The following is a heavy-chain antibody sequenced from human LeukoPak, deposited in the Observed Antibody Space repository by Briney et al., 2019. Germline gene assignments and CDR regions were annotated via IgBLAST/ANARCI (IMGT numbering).Heavy chain of an antibody. V-gene: IGHV3-7*01. CDR1: GFTFSSYR. Sequence: PGGSLRLSCAASGFTFSSYRMSWVRQAPGKGLEWVASIKQDGSEKYYVGSVKGRFTISRDNAKNSLYLQMNSLRAEDTALYYCARAPGEGWFDPWGQGTLVTVSS. CDR3: ARAPGEGWFDP. J-gene: IGHJ5*02. D-gene: IGHD4-17*01. CDR2: IKQDGSEK.